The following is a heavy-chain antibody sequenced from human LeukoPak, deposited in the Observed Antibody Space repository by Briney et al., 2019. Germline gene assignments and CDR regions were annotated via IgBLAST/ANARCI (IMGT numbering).Heavy chain of an antibody. Sequence: GGSLRLSCAASGFTFSSDAMSWVRQAPGKGLEWVSAISGRGGRTHYADSVKGRFTISRDKSKNTLYLQMNSLRAEDTAVYYCAKDDGYCSGGSCYNYGIDVCGQGATVTVSS. J-gene: IGHJ6*02. D-gene: IGHD2-15*01. CDR2: ISGRGGRT. V-gene: IGHV3-23*01. CDR3: AKDDGYCSGGSCYNYGIDV. CDR1: GFTFSSDA.